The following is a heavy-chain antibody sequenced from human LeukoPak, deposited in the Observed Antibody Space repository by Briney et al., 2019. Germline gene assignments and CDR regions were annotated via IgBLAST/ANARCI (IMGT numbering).Heavy chain of an antibody. Sequence: GGSLRLSCAASGFTFDTYELNWVRQAPGEGLEWLAHISNSGDIIHYATSVEDRFTISRDNAKNSLYLQMNSLRAEDTALYFCTMRIAVAGSLDYWGQGTLVTVSS. V-gene: IGHV3-48*03. CDR2: ISNSGDII. CDR3: TMRIAVAGSLDY. CDR1: GFTFDTYE. J-gene: IGHJ4*02. D-gene: IGHD6-19*01.